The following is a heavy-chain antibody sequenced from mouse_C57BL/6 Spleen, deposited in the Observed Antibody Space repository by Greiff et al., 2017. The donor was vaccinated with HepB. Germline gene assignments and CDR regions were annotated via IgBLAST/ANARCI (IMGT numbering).Heavy chain of an antibody. Sequence: VQLQHSGAELVRPGASVTLSCKASGYTFTDYEMHWVKQTPVHGLEWIGAIDPETGGTAYNQKFKGKAILTADKSSSTAYMELRSLTSEDSAVYYCTREGQLRLLAYWGQGTLVTVSA. CDR2: IDPETGGT. CDR1: GYTFTDYE. J-gene: IGHJ3*01. V-gene: IGHV1-15*01. CDR3: TREGQLRLLAY. D-gene: IGHD3-2*02.